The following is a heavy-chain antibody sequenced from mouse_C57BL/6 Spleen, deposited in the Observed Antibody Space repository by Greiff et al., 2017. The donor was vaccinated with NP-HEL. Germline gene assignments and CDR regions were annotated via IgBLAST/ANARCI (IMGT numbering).Heavy chain of an antibody. D-gene: IGHD2-2*01. CDR3: ARCIYYGYDKSNCDY. CDR1: GYAFSSSW. Sequence: VQLQQSGPELVKPGASVKISCKASGYAFSSSWMNWVKQRPGKGLEWIGRIYPGDGDTNYNGKFKGKATLTADKSSSTAYMQLSSLTSEDSAVYFCARCIYYGYDKSNCDYWGQGTTLTVSS. V-gene: IGHV1-82*01. CDR2: IYPGDGDT. J-gene: IGHJ2*01.